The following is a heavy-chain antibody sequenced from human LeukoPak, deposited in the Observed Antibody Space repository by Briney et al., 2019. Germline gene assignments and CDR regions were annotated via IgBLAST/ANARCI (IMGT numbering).Heavy chain of an antibody. J-gene: IGHJ4*02. CDR2: IISSSTYI. D-gene: IGHD6-6*01. Sequence: GGSLRLSCAASGFIFSNYNMNWARQAPGKGLEWVSSIISSSTYIYYADSMKGRFTISRDNAKNSLYLQMNSLRAEDTAVYYCARGGGIAARPRYFDYWGQGTLVTVSS. V-gene: IGHV3-21*01. CDR3: ARGGGIAARPRYFDY. CDR1: GFIFSNYN.